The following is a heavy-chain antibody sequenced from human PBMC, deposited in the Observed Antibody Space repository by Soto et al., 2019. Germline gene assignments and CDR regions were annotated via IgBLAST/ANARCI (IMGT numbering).Heavy chain of an antibody. CDR3: ARYYDYVWGSYRPNWFDP. CDR1: GYSFTSYW. V-gene: IGHV5-51*01. Sequence: PGESLKISCTGSGYSFTSYWIGWVRQMPGNGLEWMGSIYPGDSDTRYSPSFQGQVTISADKSISTAYLQWSSLKASDTAMYYCARYYDYVWGSYRPNWFDPWGHGTLVTVSS. D-gene: IGHD3-16*02. J-gene: IGHJ5*02. CDR2: IYPGDSDT.